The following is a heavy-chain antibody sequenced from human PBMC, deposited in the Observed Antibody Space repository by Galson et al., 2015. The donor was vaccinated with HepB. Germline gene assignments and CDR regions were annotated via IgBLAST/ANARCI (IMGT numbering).Heavy chain of an antibody. CDR3: AKGGVWSFDC. CDR2: IVYDGSKA. D-gene: IGHD1-26*01. CDR1: GFTFSSHT. Sequence: SLRLSCAASGFTFSSHTMHWVRQAPGKGLEWVALIVYDGSKAYYADPVKGRFTISRDQSKNTVTLQMNSLRDEDTAVYYCAKGGVWSFDCWGQGTLVTVSS. J-gene: IGHJ4*02. V-gene: IGHV3-30*04.